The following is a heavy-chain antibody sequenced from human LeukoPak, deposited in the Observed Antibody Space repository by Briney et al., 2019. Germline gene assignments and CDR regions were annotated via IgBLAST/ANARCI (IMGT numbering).Heavy chain of an antibody. V-gene: IGHV3-74*01. D-gene: IGHD6-19*01. Sequence: GGSLRLSCAASGFTFSSYWMHWVRKAPGKGLVWVSRINSDGSSTSYADSVKGRFTISRDNAKNTLYLQMNSLRAEDTAVYYCVRDGAYSSGWYPFFDYWGQGTLVTVSS. CDR3: VRDGAYSSGWYPFFDY. CDR1: GFTFSSYW. CDR2: INSDGSST. J-gene: IGHJ4*02.